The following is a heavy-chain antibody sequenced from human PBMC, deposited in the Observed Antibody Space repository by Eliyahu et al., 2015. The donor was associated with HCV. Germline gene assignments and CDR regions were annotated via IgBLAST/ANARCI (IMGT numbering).Heavy chain of an antibody. V-gene: IGHV1-3*01. D-gene: IGHD3-10*01. CDR2: IKAGNGDT. J-gene: IGHJ4*02. CDR1: GYTFTSYA. CDR3: ARTAMNRGIIGPFDY. Sequence: QVQLVQPGAEMKKPGASMKISCKTSGYTFTSYALHWMXQAPGQRPEWMGWIKAGNGDTRYSQSFQDRVTITRDTSARTVYMELSSLTSEDTAIYYCARTAMNRGIIGPFDYWGQGTLVTVSS.